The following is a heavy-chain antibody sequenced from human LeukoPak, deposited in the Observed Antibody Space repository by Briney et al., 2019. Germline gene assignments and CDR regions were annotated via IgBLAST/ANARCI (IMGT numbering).Heavy chain of an antibody. CDR3: ARDLAMVRGVSTFDY. J-gene: IGHJ4*02. CDR1: GGTFSSYA. V-gene: IGHV1-2*02. CDR2: INPNSGGT. D-gene: IGHD3-10*01. Sequence: ASVKVSCKASGGTFSSYAISWVRQAPGQGLEWMGWINPNSGGTNYAQKFQGRVTMTRDTSISTAYMELSRLRSDDTAVYYCARDLAMVRGVSTFDYWGQGTLVTVSS.